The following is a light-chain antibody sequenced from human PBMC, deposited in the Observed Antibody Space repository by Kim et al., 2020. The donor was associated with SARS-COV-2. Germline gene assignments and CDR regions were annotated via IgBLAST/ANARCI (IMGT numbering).Light chain of an antibody. V-gene: IGLV2-14*03. CDR3: SSYTSRNTFEV. J-gene: IGLJ2*01. Sequence: QSALTQPASVSGSPGQSITISCTGTSSDIGTYNYVSWYQQHPGKGPKLMISDVSNRPSGVSYRFSGSKSGNTASLTISGLQAEDEADYYCSSYTSRNTFEVFGGGTQLTVL. CDR1: SSDIGTYNY. CDR2: DVS.